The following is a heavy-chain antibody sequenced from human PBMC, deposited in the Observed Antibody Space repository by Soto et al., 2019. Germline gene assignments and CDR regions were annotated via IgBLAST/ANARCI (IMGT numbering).Heavy chain of an antibody. CDR3: ARDGALRYFDWLLSP. CDR1: GYTFTSYA. J-gene: IGHJ5*02. D-gene: IGHD3-9*01. CDR2: INAGNGNT. Sequence: ASVKVSCKAAGYTFTSYAMHWVRQAPGQRLEWMGWINAGNGNTKYSQKFQGRVIITRDTSASTAYMELSSLRSEDTAVYYCARDGALRYFDWLLSPWGQGTLVTAPQ. V-gene: IGHV1-3*01.